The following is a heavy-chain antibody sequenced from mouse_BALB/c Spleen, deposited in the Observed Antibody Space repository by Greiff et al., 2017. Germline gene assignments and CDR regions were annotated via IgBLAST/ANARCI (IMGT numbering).Heavy chain of an antibody. Sequence: VQLQQSGAELVRPGTSVKVSCKASGYAFTNYLIEWVKQRPGQGLEWIGVINPGSGGTNYNEKFMGKATLTADKSSSTAYMQLSSLTSDDSAVYFCARDGLRRYYAMDYWGQGTSVTVSS. CDR1: GYAFTNYL. CDR3: ARDGLRRYYAMDY. V-gene: IGHV1-54*01. J-gene: IGHJ4*01. D-gene: IGHD2-4*01. CDR2: INPGSGGT.